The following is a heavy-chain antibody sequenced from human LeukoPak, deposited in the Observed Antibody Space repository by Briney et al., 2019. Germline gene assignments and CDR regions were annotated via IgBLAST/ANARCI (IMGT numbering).Heavy chain of an antibody. D-gene: IGHD1-1*01. CDR2: INSDGSST. CDR1: GFTFSSYW. V-gene: IGHV3-74*01. J-gene: IGHJ6*04. CDR3: AKTGMLRRVGYLDV. Sequence: GGSLRLSCAASGFTFSSYWMHWVRQAPGKGLVWVSRINSDGSSTSYADSVRGRFTISRDNSKKMVYLEMNSLRVGDTAVYYCAKTGMLRRVGYLDVWGKGTAVIVSS.